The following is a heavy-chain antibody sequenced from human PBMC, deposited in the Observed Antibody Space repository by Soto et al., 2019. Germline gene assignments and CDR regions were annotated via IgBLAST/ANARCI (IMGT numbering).Heavy chain of an antibody. CDR3: ARDRSWAFEY. CDR2: ISRDGGAI. Sequence: GSLRLSCPASRFTFSDFSINWFRQAPGKGLEWLSYISRDGGAIYYADSVKGRFTISRDNAKDSLYLQMNSLRAEDTAVYYCARDRSWAFEYWGQGTLVTVSS. J-gene: IGHJ4*02. CDR1: RFTFSDFS. D-gene: IGHD7-27*01. V-gene: IGHV3-48*01.